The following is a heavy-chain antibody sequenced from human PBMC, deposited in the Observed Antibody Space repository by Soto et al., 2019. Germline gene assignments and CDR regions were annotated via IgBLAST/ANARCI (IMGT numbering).Heavy chain of an antibody. CDR2: INHSGIT. D-gene: IGHD3-3*01. J-gene: IGHJ6*02. CDR1: GGSFSGYY. CDR3: ARGRSSVPDRRGIGYYGLDV. Sequence: QVQLQQWGAGLLKPSETLSLTCVVNGGSFSGYYWSWVRQPPGKGPEWIGEINHSGITDSSPSLKSRVTISVDASRSEFSLNLTSVTAADTAVYYCARGRSSVPDRRGIGYYGLDVWGQGTTVTVS. V-gene: IGHV4-34*01.